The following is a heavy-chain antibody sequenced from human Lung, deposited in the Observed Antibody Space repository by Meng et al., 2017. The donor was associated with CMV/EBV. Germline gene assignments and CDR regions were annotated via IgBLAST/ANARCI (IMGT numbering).Heavy chain of an antibody. J-gene: IGHJ4*02. Sequence: GESLKISCAASGFTFSSYSMNWVRQAPGKGLEWVSYISSSSSTIYYADSVKGRFTISRDNAKNSLYLQMNSLRAEDTAVYYCARGEARYCSGGSCKSVDYWGQGTXVTVSS. CDR2: ISSSSSTI. D-gene: IGHD2-15*01. V-gene: IGHV3-48*04. CDR1: GFTFSSYS. CDR3: ARGEARYCSGGSCKSVDY.